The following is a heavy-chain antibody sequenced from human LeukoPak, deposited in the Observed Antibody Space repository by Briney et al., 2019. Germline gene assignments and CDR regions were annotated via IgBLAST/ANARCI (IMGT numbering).Heavy chain of an antibody. V-gene: IGHV5-51*01. D-gene: IGHD6-25*01. CDR3: ARLVSPAAFDS. CDR1: GYNFTSHW. CDR2: IYCDDSDT. J-gene: IGHJ4*02. Sequence: GESLKISCKGSGYNFTSHWIGWVRQMPGKGLEWMGIIYCDDSDTRYSPSLQGHVTISVDTSISTAYLQWGSLKASDTAMYYCARLVSPAAFDSWGQGTLVTVSS.